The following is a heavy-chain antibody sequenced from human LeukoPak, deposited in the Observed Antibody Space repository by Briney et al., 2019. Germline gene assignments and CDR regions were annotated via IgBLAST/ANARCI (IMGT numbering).Heavy chain of an antibody. D-gene: IGHD5-12*01. CDR1: KFTFSDYS. Sequence: PGGSLRLSCAASKFTFSDYSMSWVRQAPGKGLEWVSDLRGSGTDTYYADSVRGRFTISRDNSKNTLYLQMNSLRAEDTAIYYCAKTSRVNSGYDSPFDYWGQGTLVTVTS. CDR3: AKTSRVNSGYDSPFDY. CDR2: LRGSGTDT. V-gene: IGHV3-23*01. J-gene: IGHJ4*02.